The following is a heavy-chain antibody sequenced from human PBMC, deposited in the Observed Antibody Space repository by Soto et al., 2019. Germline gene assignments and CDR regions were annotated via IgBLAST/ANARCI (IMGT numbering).Heavy chain of an antibody. V-gene: IGHV3-48*01. CDR1: GFTFRSYS. D-gene: IGHD2-2*01. Sequence: PGGSLRLSSAASGFTFRSYSMTWVRQAPGKGLEWVSYISSGSSTIYYADSVKGRFTISRDNAKNSLYLQMDSLRAEDTAVYYATRSAYMDVWGTGTTVTVSS. CDR3: TRSAYMDV. CDR2: ISSGSSTI. J-gene: IGHJ6*03.